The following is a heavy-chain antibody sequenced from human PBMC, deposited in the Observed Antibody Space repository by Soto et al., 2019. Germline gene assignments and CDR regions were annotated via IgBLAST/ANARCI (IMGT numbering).Heavy chain of an antibody. CDR2: IWYDGNKK. Sequence: GGSLRLSCAACGFTFSRYGMHWVRQDPGKGLEWVAVIWYDGNKKYYADSVKGRFAISRDNSKNTLYLQMNSLRAEDTAAYFCARSGATGLFHLDYWGQGTQVTVSS. V-gene: IGHV3-33*01. J-gene: IGHJ4*02. D-gene: IGHD1-26*01. CDR3: ARSGATGLFHLDY. CDR1: GFTFSRYG.